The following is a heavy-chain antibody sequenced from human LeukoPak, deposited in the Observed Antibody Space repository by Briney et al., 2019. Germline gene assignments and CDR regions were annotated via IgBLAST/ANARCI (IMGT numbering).Heavy chain of an antibody. Sequence: GGSLRLSCAASGFTFSSYGMHWVRQAPGKGLEWVAVIWYDGSNKYYADSVKGRFTISRDNSKNTLYLQMNSLRAEDTAVYYCAKIGGYCSSISCYQGYFQHWGQGTLVTVSS. D-gene: IGHD2-2*03. CDR2: IWYDGSNK. V-gene: IGHV3-33*06. CDR3: AKIGGYCSSISCYQGYFQH. CDR1: GFTFSSYG. J-gene: IGHJ1*01.